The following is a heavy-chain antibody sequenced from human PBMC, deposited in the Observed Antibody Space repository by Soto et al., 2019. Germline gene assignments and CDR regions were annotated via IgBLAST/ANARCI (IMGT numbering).Heavy chain of an antibody. CDR3: ASSITMIVVDDGGAFDI. Sequence: GGSLRLSCAVSGFTFSSYEMNWVRQAPGKGLEWVSYISSSGSTIYYADSVKGRFTISRDNAKNSLYLQMNSLRAEDTAVYYCASSITMIVVDDGGAFDIWGQGTMVTVSS. J-gene: IGHJ3*02. D-gene: IGHD3-22*01. CDR1: GFTFSSYE. CDR2: ISSSGSTI. V-gene: IGHV3-48*03.